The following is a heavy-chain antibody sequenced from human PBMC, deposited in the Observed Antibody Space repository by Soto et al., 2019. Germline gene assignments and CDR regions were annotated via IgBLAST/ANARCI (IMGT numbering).Heavy chain of an antibody. Sequence: KTSETLSLTCSVSGDSISTVDYFWAWIRQPPGQALEYIGYIYKSATTYYNPSFESRVAISLDASKRQFSLNVTSVTAADTAVYFCARGRYCLTGRCFPNWFDSWGQGTLVTVSS. CDR3: ARGRYCLTGRCFPNWFDS. CDR2: IYKSATT. D-gene: IGHD2-15*01. CDR1: GDSISTVDYF. J-gene: IGHJ5*01. V-gene: IGHV4-30-4*01.